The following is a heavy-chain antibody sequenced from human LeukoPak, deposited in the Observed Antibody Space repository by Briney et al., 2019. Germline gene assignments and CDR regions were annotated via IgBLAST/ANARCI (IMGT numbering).Heavy chain of an antibody. D-gene: IGHD6-13*01. CDR2: ISSSSSYI. V-gene: IGHV3-21*01. J-gene: IGHJ5*02. CDR1: GFTFSSYS. CDR3: ARDLIAAAGTDWFDP. Sequence: GGSLRLSCAASGFTFSSYSMNWVRQAPGKGLEWVSSISSSSSYIYYADSVKGRFTISRDNAKNSLYLQMNSLRAEDTAVYYCARDLIAAAGTDWFDPWGQGTLVTVSS.